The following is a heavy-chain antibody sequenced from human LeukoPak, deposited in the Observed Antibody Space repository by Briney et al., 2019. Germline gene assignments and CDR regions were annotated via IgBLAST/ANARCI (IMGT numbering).Heavy chain of an antibody. Sequence: GGSLRLSCAASGFIFSGNYMCWVRQAPGKGLEWVSAISGSGGSTYYADSVKGRFTISRDNSKNTLYLQMNSLRAEDTAVYYCAKDQMWNPWGQGTLVTVSS. V-gene: IGHV3-23*01. CDR1: GFIFSGNY. D-gene: IGHD2-21*01. J-gene: IGHJ5*02. CDR3: AKDQMWNP. CDR2: ISGSGGST.